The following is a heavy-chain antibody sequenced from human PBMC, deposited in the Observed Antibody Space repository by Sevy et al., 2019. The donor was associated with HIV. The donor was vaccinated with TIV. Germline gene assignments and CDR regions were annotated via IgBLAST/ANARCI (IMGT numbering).Heavy chain of an antibody. Sequence: GGSLRLSCAASGFTFSSYGMHWVRQAPGKGLEWVAVISYDGSNKYYADSVKVRFTISRDNSKNTLYLQMNSLRAEDTAVYYCAGEPNRYCSSTSCQRPDYWGQGTLVTVSS. CDR2: ISYDGSNK. D-gene: IGHD2-2*01. J-gene: IGHJ4*02. CDR3: AGEPNRYCSSTSCQRPDY. CDR1: GFTFSSYG. V-gene: IGHV3-30*03.